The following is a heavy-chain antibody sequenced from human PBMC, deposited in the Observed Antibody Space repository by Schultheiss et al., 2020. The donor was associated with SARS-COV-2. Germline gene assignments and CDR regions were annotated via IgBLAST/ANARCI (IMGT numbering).Heavy chain of an antibody. CDR3: TRRAAKEFYYYYYGMDV. D-gene: IGHD2-15*01. J-gene: IGHJ6*02. V-gene: IGHV4-61*01. CDR2: IYYSGST. CDR1: GYSISSGYY. Sequence: SETLSLTCAVSGYSISSGYYWGWIRQPPGKGLEWIGYIYYSGSTNYNPSLKSRVTISVDTSKNQFSLKLSSVTAADTAVYYCTRRAAKEFYYYYYGMDVWGQGTTVTVSS.